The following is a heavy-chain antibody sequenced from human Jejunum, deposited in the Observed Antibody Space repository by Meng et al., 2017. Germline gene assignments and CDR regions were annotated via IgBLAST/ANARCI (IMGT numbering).Heavy chain of an antibody. Sequence: QESGPGLVRPSGALSLTCSVLGGFSSIYWWSWLRQPPGKGLEWIGEMHQSGSSNYNPSLKSRLTMSVDESKNHFSLKLNSVTAADTAVYYCARGWKYAWFNWGQGTLVTVSS. CDR2: MHQSGSS. CDR1: GGFSSIYW. CDR3: ARGWKYAWFN. D-gene: IGHD1-7*01. J-gene: IGHJ4*02. V-gene: IGHV4-4*02.